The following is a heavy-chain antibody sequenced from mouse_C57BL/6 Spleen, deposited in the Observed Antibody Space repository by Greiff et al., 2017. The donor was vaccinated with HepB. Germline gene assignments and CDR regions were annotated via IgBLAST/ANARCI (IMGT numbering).Heavy chain of an antibody. CDR2: ISYDGSN. J-gene: IGHJ3*01. D-gene: IGHD2-4*01. V-gene: IGHV3-6*01. CDR1: GYSITSCYY. Sequence: EVHLVESGPGLVKPSQSLSLTCSVTGYSITSCYYWNWIRQFPGNKLEWMGYISYDGSNNYNPSLKNRISITRDTSKNQFVLKLNSVTTEDTATYYCARDRDFDYDWFAYWGQGTLVTVSA. CDR3: ARDRDFDYDWFAY.